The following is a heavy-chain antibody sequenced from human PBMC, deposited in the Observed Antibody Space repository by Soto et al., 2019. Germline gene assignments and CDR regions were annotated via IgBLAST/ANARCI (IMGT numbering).Heavy chain of an antibody. D-gene: IGHD3-22*01. J-gene: IGHJ5*02. CDR2: IRSKTNSYAT. V-gene: IGHV3-73*02. Sequence: EVQLVESGGGLVQPGGSLKLSCAASGFTFSGSAMHWVRQASGKGLEWVGRIRSKTNSYATAYAASVKGRFTISRDDSKNTAYLQMNSLKIEDTAVYYCTRDPRNYYDSSGSANWFDPWGQGTLVTVS. CDR3: TRDPRNYYDSSGSANWFDP. CDR1: GFTFSGSA.